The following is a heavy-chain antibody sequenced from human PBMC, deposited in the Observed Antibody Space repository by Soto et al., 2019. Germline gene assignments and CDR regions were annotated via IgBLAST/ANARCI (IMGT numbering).Heavy chain of an antibody. V-gene: IGHV3-23*01. Sequence: GGSLRLSCAASGFTFSNYAMTWVRQGPGKGLEWVSAISGSGGSAYYADSVKGRFTISRDNSKNTLYLQMGSLSGEDTAVYYCTRVGVGYSLGSGFTPWGQGTLVTVSS. J-gene: IGHJ5*02. CDR2: ISGSGGSA. CDR1: GFTFSNYA. D-gene: IGHD5-18*01. CDR3: TRVGVGYSLGSGFTP.